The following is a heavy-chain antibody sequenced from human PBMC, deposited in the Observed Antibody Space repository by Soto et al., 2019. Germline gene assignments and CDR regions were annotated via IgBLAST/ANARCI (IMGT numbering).Heavy chain of an antibody. Sequence: VQLVESGGGVVQPGRSLRLSCVASGFTFGSYGFHWVRQAPGKGLQWVALISYDGSEKYYGDSVKGRFTISRDNPKTTVYLPMNSLTGEDTAVYYWARISASYHMDYWGQGTLVTVSS. J-gene: IGHJ4*02. V-gene: IGHV3-30*04. CDR2: ISYDGSEK. CDR1: GFTFGSYG. CDR3: ARISASYHMDY. D-gene: IGHD1-26*01.